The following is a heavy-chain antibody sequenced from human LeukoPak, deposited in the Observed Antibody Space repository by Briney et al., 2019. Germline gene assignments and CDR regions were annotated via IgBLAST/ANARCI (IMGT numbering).Heavy chain of an antibody. CDR2: IIPGFGTA. J-gene: IGHJ3*02. CDR1: GGTFSSYV. V-gene: IGHV1-69*13. Sequence: GASVKVSCKASGGTFSSYVISWVRQAPGQGLEWVGGIIPGFGTANYAQKFQGTVTITADVSATTVYMVLNSLRSEDTAVYYCAREPEPAITMVRGEVFDIWGQGTMVIVSS. CDR3: AREPEPAITMVRGEVFDI. D-gene: IGHD3-10*01.